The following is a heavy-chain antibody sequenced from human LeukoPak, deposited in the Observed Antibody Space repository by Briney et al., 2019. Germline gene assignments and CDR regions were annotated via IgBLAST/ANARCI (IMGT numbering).Heavy chain of an antibody. CDR2: MNPNSGNT. J-gene: IGHJ4*02. D-gene: IGHD1-26*01. Sequence: ASVKVSCKASGYTFTSFDINWVRQATGQGLEWIGWMNPNSGNTGYAQKFQGRVTMTRNTSISTAYMELSSLRSEDTAVYYCARGPGGYSGSYLDDYWGQGTLVTVSS. V-gene: IGHV1-8*01. CDR1: GYTFTSFD. CDR3: ARGPGGYSGSYLDDY.